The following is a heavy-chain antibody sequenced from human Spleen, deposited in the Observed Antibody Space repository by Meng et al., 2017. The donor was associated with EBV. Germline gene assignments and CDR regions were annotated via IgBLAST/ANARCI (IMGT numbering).Heavy chain of an antibody. CDR2: ITAYNGDT. V-gene: IGHV1-18*01. CDR1: GFTFSTYG. CDR3: ARRGEWLRYPFDY. Sequence: QVQLVQSGPEVKKPGASVKVSCKASGFTFSTYGITWVRQAPGQGLEWMGWITAYNGDTNYAQELQGRVTMTTDTTTNTAYMELRSLRSDDTAVYYCARRGEWLRYPFDYWGQGTLVTVSS. J-gene: IGHJ4*02. D-gene: IGHD5-12*01.